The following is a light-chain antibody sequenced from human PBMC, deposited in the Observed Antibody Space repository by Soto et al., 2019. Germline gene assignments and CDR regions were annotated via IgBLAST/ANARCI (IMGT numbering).Light chain of an antibody. CDR3: QQYGSLVT. J-gene: IGKJ1*01. Sequence: EIVMTQSPATLSVSRGERATLSCRASQSVSSSYLAWYQQKPGRAPRLLIDGASSRATGIPDRFSGSGSGTDFTLTISRLEPEDLAVYYCQQYGSLVTFGQGTKVDIK. CDR2: GAS. CDR1: QSVSSSY. V-gene: IGKV3-20*01.